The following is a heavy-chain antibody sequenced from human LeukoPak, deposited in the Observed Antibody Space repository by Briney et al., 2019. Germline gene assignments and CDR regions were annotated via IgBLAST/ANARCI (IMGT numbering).Heavy chain of an antibody. CDR3: ARDLGMGYNWNYGIAY. Sequence: GASVKVSCKASGYTFTGYYTHWVRQAPGQGLEWMGWINPNSGGTNYAQKFQGRVTMTRDTSINTAYMELSRLRSDDTAVYYCARDLGMGYNWNYGIAYWGQGTLVTVSS. J-gene: IGHJ4*02. D-gene: IGHD1-7*01. CDR1: GYTFTGYY. CDR2: INPNSGGT. V-gene: IGHV1-2*02.